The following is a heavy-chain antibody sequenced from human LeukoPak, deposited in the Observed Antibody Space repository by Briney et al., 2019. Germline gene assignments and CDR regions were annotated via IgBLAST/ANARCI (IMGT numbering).Heavy chain of an antibody. D-gene: IGHD6-13*01. CDR3: ATLPEQQLVPNDAFDI. CDR2: FDPEDGEA. CDR1: GYTLTELS. J-gene: IGHJ3*02. V-gene: IGHV1-24*01. Sequence: ASVKVSCKVSGYTLTELSMHWVRQAPGKGLEWMGGFDPEDGEAIYAQKFQGRVTMTEDTSTDTAYMELSSLRSEDTAVYYCATLPEQQLVPNDAFDIWGQGTMVTVSS.